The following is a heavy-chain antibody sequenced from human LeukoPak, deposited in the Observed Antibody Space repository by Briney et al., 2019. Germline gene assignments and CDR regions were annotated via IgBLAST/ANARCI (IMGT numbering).Heavy chain of an antibody. CDR3: AKDSSVYYYDSRNLDY. V-gene: IGHV3-73*01. Sequence: GGSLRLSCAASGFTFSGSAMHWVRQASGKGLEWVGRIRSKANSYATAYAASVKGRFTISRDDSKNTAYLQMNSLRAEDTAVYYCAKDSSVYYYDSRNLDYWGQGTLVTVSS. J-gene: IGHJ4*02. D-gene: IGHD3-22*01. CDR2: IRSKANSYAT. CDR1: GFTFSGSA.